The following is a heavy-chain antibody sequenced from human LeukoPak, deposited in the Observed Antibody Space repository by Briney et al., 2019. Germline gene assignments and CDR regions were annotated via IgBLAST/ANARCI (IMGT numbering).Heavy chain of an antibody. D-gene: IGHD4-17*01. J-gene: IGHJ4*02. Sequence: PSETLSLTCTVSGDSISSSYWSWIRQPPGKGLEWIGHIYYSGSTNYNPSLKSRVTISVDTSKNQFSLKLTSVTAADTAVYYCARDDYGDYYFDYWGQGTLVTVSS. CDR1: GDSISSSY. CDR2: IYYSGST. V-gene: IGHV4-59*01. CDR3: ARDDYGDYYFDY.